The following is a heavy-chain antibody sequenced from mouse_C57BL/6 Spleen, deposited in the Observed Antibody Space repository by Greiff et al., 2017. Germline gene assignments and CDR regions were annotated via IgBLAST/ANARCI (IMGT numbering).Heavy chain of an antibody. CDR3: ARYDGYRYFDV. Sequence: QVQLQQSGAELVKPGASVKLSCKASGYTFTSYWMHWVKQRPGRGLEWIGRIDPNSGGTKYNEQFKSKATLTVDKPSSTAYMQRSSLTSEDSAVYYCARYDGYRYFDVWGTGTTVTVSS. V-gene: IGHV1-72*01. CDR1: GYTFTSYW. D-gene: IGHD2-3*01. J-gene: IGHJ1*03. CDR2: IDPNSGGT.